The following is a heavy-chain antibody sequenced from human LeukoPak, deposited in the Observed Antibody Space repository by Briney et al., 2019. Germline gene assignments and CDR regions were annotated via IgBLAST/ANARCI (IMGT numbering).Heavy chain of an antibody. V-gene: IGHV3-48*02. CDR2: ISGSSSTM. D-gene: IGHD3-10*01. CDR1: GFTFSSYS. CDR3: ARGGSGTYRNYFDY. J-gene: IGHJ4*02. Sequence: GGSLRLSCAASGFTFSSYSMNWVRQAPGRGLEWVSYISGSSSTMFYTDSVRGRFTISRDNAKNSLYLQMNSLRDEDTAVYYCARGGSGTYRNYFDYWGQGTLVTVSS.